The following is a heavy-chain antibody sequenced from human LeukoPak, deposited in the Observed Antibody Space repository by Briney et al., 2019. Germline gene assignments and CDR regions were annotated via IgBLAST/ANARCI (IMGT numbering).Heavy chain of an antibody. CDR1: GFTFSSYG. J-gene: IGHJ4*02. D-gene: IGHD2-15*01. Sequence: GGSLRLSCAASGFTFSSYGMHWVRQAPGKGLEWVAFIRYDGSNKYYADSVKGRFTISRDNSKNTLYLQMNSLRAEDTAVYYCAKDQARYCSGGSCFWFDYWGQGTLVTVSS. V-gene: IGHV3-30*02. CDR3: AKDQARYCSGGSCFWFDY. CDR2: IRYDGSNK.